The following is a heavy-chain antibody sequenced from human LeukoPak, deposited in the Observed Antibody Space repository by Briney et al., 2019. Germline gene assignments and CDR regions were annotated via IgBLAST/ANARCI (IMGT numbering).Heavy chain of an antibody. CDR3: ARDLPRGYYDSSGYYY. Sequence: ASVKVSCKASGYTFTGYYMHWVRQAPGQGLEWMGWINPNSGGTNYAQKFQGRVTMTRDTSISTAYMELSRLRSDDTAVYYCARDLPRGYYDSSGYYYWGQGTLVTVSS. CDR2: INPNSGGT. D-gene: IGHD3-22*01. V-gene: IGHV1-2*02. CDR1: GYTFTGYY. J-gene: IGHJ4*02.